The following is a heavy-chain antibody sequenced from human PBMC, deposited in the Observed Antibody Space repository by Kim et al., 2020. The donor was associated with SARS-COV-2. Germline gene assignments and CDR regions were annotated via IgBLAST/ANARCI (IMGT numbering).Heavy chain of an antibody. Sequence: ASVKVSCKASGYTFTSYGISWVRQAPGQGLEWMGWISAYNGNTNYAQKLQGRVTMTTDTSTSTAYMELRGLRSDDTAVYYCAREWGFPPYYYYGMDVWGQGTTVTVSS. CDR2: ISAYNGNT. V-gene: IGHV1-18*01. CDR3: AREWGFPPYYYYGMDV. D-gene: IGHD7-27*01. J-gene: IGHJ6*02. CDR1: GYTFTSYG.